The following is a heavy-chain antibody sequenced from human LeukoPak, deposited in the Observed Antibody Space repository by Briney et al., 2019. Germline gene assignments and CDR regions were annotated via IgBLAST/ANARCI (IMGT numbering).Heavy chain of an antibody. J-gene: IGHJ4*02. V-gene: IGHV3-48*03. Sequence: GGSLRLSCAASGFTFSSYAMSWVRQAPGKGLEWVSYISSSGSTIYYADSVKGRFTISRDNAKNSLYLQMNSLRAEDTAVYYRARDRIYSSGWYGYFDYWGQGTLVTVSS. CDR1: GFTFSSYA. D-gene: IGHD6-19*01. CDR2: ISSSGSTI. CDR3: ARDRIYSSGWYGYFDY.